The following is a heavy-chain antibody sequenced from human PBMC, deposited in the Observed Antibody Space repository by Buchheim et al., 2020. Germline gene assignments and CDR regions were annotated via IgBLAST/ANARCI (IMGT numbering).Heavy chain of an antibody. Sequence: QERLVESGGDLVKPGGSLRLSCVASGFTFSDYYMSWIRQTPGKGLEWVSYISSASSYIEYADSVKGRFTISRDKAKNSPYLQMNSLRAEDTAVYFCASGDYQRYFDHWGQGTL. J-gene: IGHJ4*02. CDR2: ISSASSYI. V-gene: IGHV3-11*06. CDR1: GFTFSDYY. CDR3: ASGDYQRYFDH. D-gene: IGHD4-11*01.